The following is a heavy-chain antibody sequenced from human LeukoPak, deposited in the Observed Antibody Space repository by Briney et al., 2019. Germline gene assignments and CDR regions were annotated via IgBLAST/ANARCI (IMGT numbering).Heavy chain of an antibody. V-gene: IGHV3-33*01. D-gene: IGHD3-22*01. CDR2: IWYDGSNK. CDR1: GFTFSSYG. J-gene: IGHJ6*02. Sequence: GGSLRLSCAASGFTFSSYGMHWVRQAPGKGLEWVAVIWYDGSNKYYADSVKGRFTISRDNSKNTLYLQMNSLRAVDTAVYYCARITPVGVGYYYDSSGYYGSYYYYYGMDVWGQGTTVTVSS. CDR3: ARITPVGVGYYYDSSGYYGSYYYYYGMDV.